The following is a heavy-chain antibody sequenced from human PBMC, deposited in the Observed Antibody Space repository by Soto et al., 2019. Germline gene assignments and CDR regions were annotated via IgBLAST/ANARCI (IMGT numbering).Heavy chain of an antibody. Sequence: SETLSLTCTVSGGSIISSSYYWGLIRQPPGKGLEWIGSIYYSGSTYYNPSLKSRVTISVDTSKNQFSLKLSSVTAADTAVYYCARLRGTDFWNHYFDYWGQGTLVTVSS. CDR1: GGSIISSSYY. CDR2: IYYSGST. D-gene: IGHD3-3*01. V-gene: IGHV4-39*01. CDR3: ARLRGTDFWNHYFDY. J-gene: IGHJ4*02.